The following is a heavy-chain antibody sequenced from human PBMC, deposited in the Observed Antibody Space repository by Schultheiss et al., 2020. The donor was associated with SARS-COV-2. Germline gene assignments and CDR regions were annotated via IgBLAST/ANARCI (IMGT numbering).Heavy chain of an antibody. D-gene: IGHD6-6*01. V-gene: IGHV3-33*03. J-gene: IGHJ4*02. CDR2: IWYDGSNK. CDR1: GFTFSSYG. Sequence: GGSLRLSCAASGFTFSSYGMHWVRQAPGKGLEWVAVIWYDGSNKYYADSVKGRFTISRDNAKNTLYLQMNSLRAEDTAVYYCAKEESIAAPVDYWGQGTLVTVSS. CDR3: AKEESIAAPVDY.